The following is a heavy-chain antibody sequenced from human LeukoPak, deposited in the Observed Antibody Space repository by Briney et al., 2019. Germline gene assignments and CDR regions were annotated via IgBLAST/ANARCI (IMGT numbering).Heavy chain of an antibody. CDR2: IIPIFGRP. CDR1: GGTFSSEA. CDR3: ARGETILNWFDP. Sequence: ASVKVSCKASGGTFSSEAFIWVRQAPGQRLEWMGGIIPIFGRPDYAQKFQDIVTITTDESTNTVYMELSSLRSEDTAVYYCARGETILNWFDPWGQGTLVTVSS. V-gene: IGHV1-69*05. J-gene: IGHJ5*02. D-gene: IGHD1-1*01.